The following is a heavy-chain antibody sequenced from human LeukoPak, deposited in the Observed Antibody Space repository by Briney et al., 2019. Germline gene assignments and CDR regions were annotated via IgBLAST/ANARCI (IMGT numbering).Heavy chain of an antibody. V-gene: IGHV3-23*01. CDR3: AKVGYGSGSSGFDY. J-gene: IGHJ4*02. CDR1: GFTFSSYA. D-gene: IGHD3-10*01. CDR2: ISGGGGST. Sequence: PGASLRLSCAASGFTFSSYAMSWVRQAPGKGLEWVSAISGGGGSTYYADSVKGRFTISRDNSKNTLYLQMNSLRAEDTAVYYCAKVGYGSGSSGFDYWGQGTLVTVSS.